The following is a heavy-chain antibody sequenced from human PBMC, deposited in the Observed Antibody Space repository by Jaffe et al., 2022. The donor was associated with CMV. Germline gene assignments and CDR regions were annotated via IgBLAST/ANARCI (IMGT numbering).Heavy chain of an antibody. CDR1: GFTFDDYA. V-gene: IGHV3-9*01. Sequence: EVQLVESGGGLVQPGRSLRLSCAASGFTFDDYAMHWVRQAPGKGLEWVSGISWNSGSIGYADSVKGRFTISRDNAKNSLYLQMNSLRAEDTALYYCAKDTGVGAAAGRIWPTMDVWGQGTTVTVSS. D-gene: IGHD6-13*01. CDR2: ISWNSGSI. CDR3: AKDTGVGAAAGRIWPTMDV. J-gene: IGHJ6*02.